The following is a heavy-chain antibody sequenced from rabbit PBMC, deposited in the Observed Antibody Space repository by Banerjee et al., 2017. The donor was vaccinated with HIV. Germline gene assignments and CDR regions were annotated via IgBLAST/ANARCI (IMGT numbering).Heavy chain of an antibody. CDR3: ARALIYDDYRELHL. CDR2: ISTYDGTT. CDR1: GFSFSGGYW. D-gene: IGHD2-1*01. Sequence: QEQLEESGGDLVKPGASLTLTCKASGFSFSGGYWMCWVRQAPGKGLELIACISTYDGTTYYASWAKGRFTISKTSSTTVTLQMTSLTAADTATYFCARALIYDDYRELHLWGQGTLVTVS. J-gene: IGHJ4*01. V-gene: IGHV1S45*01.